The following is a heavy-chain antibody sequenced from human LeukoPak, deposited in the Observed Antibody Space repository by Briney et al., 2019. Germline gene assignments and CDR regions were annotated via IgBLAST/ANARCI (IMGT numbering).Heavy chain of an antibody. CDR1: GYTFTSYD. CDR3: ATTQNPRIAAAGNFDY. V-gene: IGHV1-8*01. J-gene: IGHJ4*02. CDR2: MNPNSGNT. Sequence: ASVKVSCKASGYTFTSYDINWVRQATGQGLEWMGWMNPNSGNTGYAQKFQGRVTMTEDTSTDTAYMELSSLRSEDTAVYYCATTQNPRIAAAGNFDYWGQGTLVTVSS. D-gene: IGHD6-13*01.